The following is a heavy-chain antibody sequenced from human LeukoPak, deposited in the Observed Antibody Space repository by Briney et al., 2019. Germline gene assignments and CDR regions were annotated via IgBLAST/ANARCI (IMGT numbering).Heavy chain of an antibody. D-gene: IGHD3-10*02. CDR2: IREDGTEK. Sequence: GGSLRLSCTASGFTFSGAWMTWVRQAPGKGLEWVANIREDGTEKNYVDSVKGRFTISRDNAKNSLFLQMNSLRAEDTAVYYCAELGITMIGGVWGKGTTVTISS. CDR3: AELGITMIGGV. J-gene: IGHJ6*04. CDR1: GFTFSGAW. V-gene: IGHV3-7*01.